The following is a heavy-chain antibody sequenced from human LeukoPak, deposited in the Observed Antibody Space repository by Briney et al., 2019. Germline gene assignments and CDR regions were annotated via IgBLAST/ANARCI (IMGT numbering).Heavy chain of an antibody. V-gene: IGHV3-30*03. CDR2: ISYDGSNK. Sequence: PGGSLRLSCAASGFTFSTYSMNWVRQAPGKGLDWVAVISYDGSNKYHADSVKGRFTISRDNSKNTLYLQVNSLRAENTAVYYCARDRLVGTTYFDYWGQGTLVTVSS. J-gene: IGHJ4*02. CDR1: GFTFSTYS. CDR3: ARDRLVGTTYFDY. D-gene: IGHD1-26*01.